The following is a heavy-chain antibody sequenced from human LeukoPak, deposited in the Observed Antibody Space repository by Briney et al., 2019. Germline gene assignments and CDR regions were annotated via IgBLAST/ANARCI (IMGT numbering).Heavy chain of an antibody. CDR1: GYTFTSYG. CDR3: ARRGAGDVDY. CDR2: IIPIFGTA. J-gene: IGHJ4*02. V-gene: IGHV1-69*13. D-gene: IGHD7-27*01. Sequence: PVKVSCKASGYTFTSYGISWVRQAPGQGLEWMGGIIPIFGTANYAQKFQGRVTITADESTSTAYMELSSLRSEDTAVYYCARRGAGDVDYWGQGTLVTVSS.